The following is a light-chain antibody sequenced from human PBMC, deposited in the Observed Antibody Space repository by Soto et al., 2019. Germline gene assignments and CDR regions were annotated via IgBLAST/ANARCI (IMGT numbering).Light chain of an antibody. CDR3: QQYDNWPWT. Sequence: EIVMTQSPATLSVSPGGRATLSCRASQSISDTLAWYQQKPGQAPRLLIYSASRRATGFPARFSGSGSGTDFTLTISSLQSEDVAVYYCQQYDNWPWTFGQGTKVEI. J-gene: IGKJ1*01. V-gene: IGKV3-15*01. CDR2: SAS. CDR1: QSISDT.